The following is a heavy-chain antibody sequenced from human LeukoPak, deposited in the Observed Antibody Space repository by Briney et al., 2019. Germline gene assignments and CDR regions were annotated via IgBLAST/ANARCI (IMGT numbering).Heavy chain of an antibody. V-gene: IGHV4-59*01. CDR3: ARDGSDHYYYYYMDV. CDR2: IYYSGST. CDR1: GGSISSYY. J-gene: IGHJ6*03. Sequence: SETLSLTCTVSGGSISSYYWSWIRQPPGKGLEWIGYIYYSGSTNYNPSLRSRVTISVDTSKNQFSLKLSSVTAADTAVYYCARDGSDHYYYYYMDVWGKGTTVTVSS. D-gene: IGHD3-10*01.